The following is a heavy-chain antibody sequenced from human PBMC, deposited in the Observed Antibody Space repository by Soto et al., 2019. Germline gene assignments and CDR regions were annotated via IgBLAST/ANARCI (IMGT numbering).Heavy chain of an antibody. Sequence: KPSETLSLTCKVSGGSMRGYSRSWIRQTPGEGLEWIGYVSHSGRTDYSPSLKNRVTISLDMSKNHFALHVNSVDPADTAVYYCARVAMENYHDMWSGSTSSALDVWGQGTTVTVSS. V-gene: IGHV4-59*13. J-gene: IGHJ6*02. D-gene: IGHD3-3*01. CDR3: ARVAMENYHDMWSGSTSSALDV. CDR1: GGSMRGYS. CDR2: VSHSGRT.